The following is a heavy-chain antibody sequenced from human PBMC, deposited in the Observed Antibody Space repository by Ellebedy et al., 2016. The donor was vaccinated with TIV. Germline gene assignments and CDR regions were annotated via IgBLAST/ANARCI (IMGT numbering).Heavy chain of an antibody. V-gene: IGHV1-69*04. CDR2: IIPILGIA. CDR1: RGTFSSYA. Sequence: SVKVSXKASRGTFSSYAISWVRQAPGQGLEWMGRIIPILGIANYAQKFQGRVTITADKSTSTAYMELSSLRSEDTAVYYCARDDVVVAGPVGFDYWGQGTLVTVSS. D-gene: IGHD2-21*01. J-gene: IGHJ4*02. CDR3: ARDDVVVAGPVGFDY.